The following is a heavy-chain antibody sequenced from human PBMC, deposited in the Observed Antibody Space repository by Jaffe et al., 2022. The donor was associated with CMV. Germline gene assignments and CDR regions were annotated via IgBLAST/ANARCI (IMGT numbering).Heavy chain of an antibody. J-gene: IGHJ3*02. V-gene: IGHV1-46*01. D-gene: IGHD2-21*02. CDR2: INPSGGST. CDR1: GYTFTSYY. Sequence: QVQLVQSGAEVKKPGASVKVSCKASGYTFTSYYMHWVRQAPGQGLEWMGIINPSGGSTSYAQKFQGRVTMTRDTSTSTVYMELSSLRSEDTAVYYCARVGGRHIVVVTAIQDAFDIWGQGTMVTVSS. CDR3: ARVGGRHIVVVTAIQDAFDI.